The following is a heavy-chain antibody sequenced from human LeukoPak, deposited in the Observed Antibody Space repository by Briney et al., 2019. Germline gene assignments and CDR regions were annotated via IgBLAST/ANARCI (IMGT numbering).Heavy chain of an antibody. Sequence: SETLSLTCAVYGGSFSGYYWSWIRQPPGKGLEWIGEINHSGSTNYNPSLKSRVTISVDTSKNQFSLKLSSVTAADTAVYYCARHGRIAARLRYFDYWGQGTLVTVSS. CDR2: INHSGST. CDR1: GGSFSGYY. D-gene: IGHD6-6*01. V-gene: IGHV4-34*01. CDR3: ARHGRIAARLRYFDY. J-gene: IGHJ4*02.